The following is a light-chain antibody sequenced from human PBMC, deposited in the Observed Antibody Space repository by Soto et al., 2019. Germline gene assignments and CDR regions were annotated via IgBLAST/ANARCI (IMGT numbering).Light chain of an antibody. CDR3: SSDRTGVSYV. CDR2: DVS. J-gene: IGLJ1*01. CDR1: SSDVGGYNY. V-gene: IGLV2-14*01. Sequence: SVLTQPASVSGSPGQSITISCTGTSSDVGGYNYVSWYQQHPGKAPKLMIYDVSNRPSGVSNRFSGSKSGSTASLTISGLQAEDECDYYGSSDRTGVSYVFGTGTKVTVL.